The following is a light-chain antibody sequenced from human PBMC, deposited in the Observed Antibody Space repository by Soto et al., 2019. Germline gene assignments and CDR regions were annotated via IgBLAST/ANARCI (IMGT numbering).Light chain of an antibody. CDR2: DVS. J-gene: IGKJ5*01. Sequence: EVVMTQSPATLSVSPVERATLSCRASQSARSSLGWYQQKPGQPPSLLIYDVSIRAPGIPARFSGSGSGTDFTLTINELEPEDFAVYYCQQYGNSLLTFGQGTRLEIK. V-gene: IGKV3-15*01. CDR3: QQYGNSLLT. CDR1: QSARSS.